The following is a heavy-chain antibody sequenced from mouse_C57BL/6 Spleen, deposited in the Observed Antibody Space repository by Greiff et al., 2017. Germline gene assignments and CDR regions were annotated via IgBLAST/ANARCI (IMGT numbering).Heavy chain of an antibody. CDR1: GYTFTDYY. D-gene: IGHD1-1*01. V-gene: IGHV1-26*01. J-gene: IGHJ2*01. Sequence: VQLQQSGPELVKPGASVKISCKASGYTFTDYYMNWVKQSHGKSLEWIGDINPNNGGTSYNQKFKGKATLTVDNSSSTAYMELRSLTSEDSAVYYCARRGASSALDYWGQGTTLTVSS. CDR3: ARRGASSALDY. CDR2: INPNNGGT.